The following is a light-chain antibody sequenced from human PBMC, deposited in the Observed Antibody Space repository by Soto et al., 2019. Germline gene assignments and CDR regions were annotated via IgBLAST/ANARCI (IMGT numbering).Light chain of an antibody. Sequence: ETVLTPSPATLSLSPGERATLSCGASQSVGGSYLAWYQQRPGLAPRLLIYDASSRATGIPDRFSGSGSGTDFTLTISRLEPEDFAVYYCQQYGSSPRITFGQGTRLEIK. J-gene: IGKJ5*01. CDR1: QSVGGSY. CDR3: QQYGSSPRIT. CDR2: DAS. V-gene: IGKV3D-20*01.